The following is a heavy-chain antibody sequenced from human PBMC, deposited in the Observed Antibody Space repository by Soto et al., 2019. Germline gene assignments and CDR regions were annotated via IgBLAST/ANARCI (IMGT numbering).Heavy chain of an antibody. CDR3: ASDRGGYGPPDV. V-gene: IGHV3-11*06. CDR2: ISGSSGYT. J-gene: IGHJ6*02. D-gene: IGHD3-10*01. Sequence: QVQLVESGGGLVKPGGSLRLSCAASGFSFSDSYMSWDRQAPGKGLEWVAYISGSSGYTGYADSVKGRFTISRDNAKNSLYLQMNSLRVEDTAVYYCASDRGGYGPPDVWGQGTTVTVSS. CDR1: GFSFSDSY.